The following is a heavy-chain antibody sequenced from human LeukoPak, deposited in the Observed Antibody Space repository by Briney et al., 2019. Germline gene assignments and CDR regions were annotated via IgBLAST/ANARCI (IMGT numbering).Heavy chain of an antibody. Sequence: ASVKVSCKASGYTFTSYGISWVRQAPGQGLEWMGWISAYNGNTNYAQKLQGRVTMTTDTSTSTAYMELRSLRSDDTAVYYCARVGGVIDDYGDYVLPYYFDYWGQGTLVTVSS. CDR3: ARVGGVIDDYGDYVLPYYFDY. CDR1: GYTFTSYG. D-gene: IGHD4-17*01. CDR2: ISAYNGNT. J-gene: IGHJ4*02. V-gene: IGHV1-18*01.